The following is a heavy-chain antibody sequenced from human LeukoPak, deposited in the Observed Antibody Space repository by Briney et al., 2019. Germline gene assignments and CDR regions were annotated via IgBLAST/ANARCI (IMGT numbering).Heavy chain of an antibody. D-gene: IGHD6-13*01. Sequence: GGSLRLSCAVSVFTFSIYAMSWVRQAPGKGLEWVSGISGSGTATYYADSVKGRFTISRDNSENTLLLQMNSLRVEDTAVYYCAKDLRSSRFDPWGQGTRVIVSS. CDR3: AKDLRSSRFDP. V-gene: IGHV3-23*01. CDR2: ISGSGTAT. J-gene: IGHJ5*02. CDR1: VFTFSIYA.